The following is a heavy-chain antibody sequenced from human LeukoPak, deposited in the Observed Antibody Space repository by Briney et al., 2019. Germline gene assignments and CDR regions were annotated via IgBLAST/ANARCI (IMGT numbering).Heavy chain of an antibody. CDR2: ISDIGSI. CDR1: GGSISSYY. J-gene: IGHJ5*01. Sequence: PSETLSLTCTVSGGSISSYYWSWIRQPPGKGLEWIAYISDIGSINYNPSLKSRVTISLETSKNQFSLKLSSVTAADTAVYFCALAPNSNWFDFWGPGTLVTVSS. CDR3: ALAPNSNWFDF. D-gene: IGHD2-8*01. V-gene: IGHV4-59*08.